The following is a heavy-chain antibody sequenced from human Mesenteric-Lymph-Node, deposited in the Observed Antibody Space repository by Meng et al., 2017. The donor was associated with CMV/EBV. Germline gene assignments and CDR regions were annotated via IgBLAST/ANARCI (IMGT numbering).Heavy chain of an antibody. Sequence: GGSLRLSCAASGFTFSNYGMHWVRQAPGKGPEWVAFIRYDGNNKYYGDSVKGRFTISRDNSKNTLYLQMNSLRGEDTAVYYCAKDPPIVGSTHLDSWGQGTLVTVSS. V-gene: IGHV3-30*02. J-gene: IGHJ4*02. CDR3: AKDPPIVGSTHLDS. D-gene: IGHD1-26*01. CDR1: GFTFSNYG. CDR2: IRYDGNNK.